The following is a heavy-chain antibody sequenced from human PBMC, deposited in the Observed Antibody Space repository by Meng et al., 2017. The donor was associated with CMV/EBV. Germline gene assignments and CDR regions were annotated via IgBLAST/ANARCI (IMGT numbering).Heavy chain of an antibody. CDR1: GFAFRAYS. CDR3: ARAPPDADFDY. CDR2: ISSTSSYI. V-gene: IGHV3-21*01. Sequence: VQRVGSGGGLVKPGGSLGLSCVASGFAFRAYSMSWVRQVPGKGLEWISSISSTSSYIYYADSLKGRFTVSRDNAKNSLYLQVSSLRADDTAVYYCARAPPDADFDYWGQGTLVTVSS. J-gene: IGHJ4*02.